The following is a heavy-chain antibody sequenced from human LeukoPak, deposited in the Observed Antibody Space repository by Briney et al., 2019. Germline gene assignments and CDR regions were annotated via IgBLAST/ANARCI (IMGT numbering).Heavy chain of an antibody. CDR2: IYWDDDK. D-gene: IGHD2-15*01. V-gene: IGHV2-5*02. CDR1: GFSLSTSAVG. Sequence: SGPTLLQPTRTLTLTCTFSGFSLSTSAVGVGWIRQPPGKALEWLALIYWDDDKRYSPSLKSSLTITKDTSNNQVVLTMTNMDPVDTATYYCAHLGYCSGGSCLVFDYWGQGTLVTVSS. CDR3: AHLGYCSGGSCLVFDY. J-gene: IGHJ4*02.